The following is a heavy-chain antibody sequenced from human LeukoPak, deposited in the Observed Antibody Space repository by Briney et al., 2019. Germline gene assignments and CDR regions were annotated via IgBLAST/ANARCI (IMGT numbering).Heavy chain of an antibody. CDR1: GYTFTSYY. V-gene: IGHV1-46*01. D-gene: IGHD1-14*01. CDR2: IIPSGGST. CDR3: ARATRIHDAFDI. J-gene: IGHJ3*02. Sequence: ASVKVSCKASGYTFTSYYMHWVRQAPGQGLEWMGIIIPSGGSTSYAQKFQGRVTMTRDTSTSTVYMELSSLRSEDTAVYYCARATRIHDAFDIWGQGTMVTVSS.